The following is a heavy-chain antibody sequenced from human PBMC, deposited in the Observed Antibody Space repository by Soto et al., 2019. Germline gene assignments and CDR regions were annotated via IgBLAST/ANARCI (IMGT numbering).Heavy chain of an antibody. Sequence: QVQLVQSGAEVKKPGASVKVSCKASGYTFTSYGISWVRQAPGQGLEWMGWISAYNGNTNYAQKLQGRVTMTTDTPTSTANMELRSLRSDDKAVYYCARYRRGYGMDVWGQGTTVTVSS. D-gene: IGHD3-10*01. CDR3: ARYRRGYGMDV. CDR2: ISAYNGNT. J-gene: IGHJ6*02. V-gene: IGHV1-18*01. CDR1: GYTFTSYG.